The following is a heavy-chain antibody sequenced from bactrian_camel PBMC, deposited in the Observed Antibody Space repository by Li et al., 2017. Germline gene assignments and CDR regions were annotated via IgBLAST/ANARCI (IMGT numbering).Heavy chain of an antibody. J-gene: IGHJ4*01. CDR2: VTTFGKPV. D-gene: IGHD5*01. V-gene: IGHV3S1*01. Sequence: HVQLVESGGGLVEPGGSLRLACKASGFTFRSHYMYWLRQAPGKGSEGIAGVTTFGKPVDIAESVKGRFTISRDNAENMVYLQMNRLQPEDTGVYFCANVPPTSLAVGLGARGQGTQVTVS. CDR1: GFTFRSHY.